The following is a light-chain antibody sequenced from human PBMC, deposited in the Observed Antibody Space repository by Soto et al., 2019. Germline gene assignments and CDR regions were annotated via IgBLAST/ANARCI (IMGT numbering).Light chain of an antibody. V-gene: IGKV1-5*03. J-gene: IGKJ1*01. Sequence: DIQMTQSPSTLSASVGDRVTITCRASQSISSWLAWYQQKPGKAPKLLIYKASNLESGVPSRFSGSGSGTEFTLTISSLQPDDFATYYCQQYNFYSRRFGQGTKVEIK. CDR2: KAS. CDR1: QSISSW. CDR3: QQYNFYSRR.